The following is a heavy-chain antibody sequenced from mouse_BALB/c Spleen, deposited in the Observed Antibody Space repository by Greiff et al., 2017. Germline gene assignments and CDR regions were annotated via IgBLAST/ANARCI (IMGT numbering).Heavy chain of an antibody. D-gene: IGHD1-1*01. J-gene: IGHJ3*01. CDR3: TRDATVGAY. V-gene: IGHV1-20*01. CDR1: GYSFTGYF. Sequence: VQLKQSGPELVKPGASVKISCKASGYSFTGYFMNWVMQSHGKSLEWIGRINPYNGDTFYNQKFKGKATLTVDTSSSTAYMQLSSLTSEDSAVYYCTRDATVGAYWGQGTLVTVSA. CDR2: INPYNGDT.